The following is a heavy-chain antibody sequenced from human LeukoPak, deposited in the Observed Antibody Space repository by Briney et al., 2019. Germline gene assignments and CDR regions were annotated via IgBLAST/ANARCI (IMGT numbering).Heavy chain of an antibody. CDR2: INPSGGST. J-gene: IGHJ6*03. CDR1: GYTFTSYY. V-gene: IGHV1-46*01. CDR3: ARDFSGAGVLMYYYMDV. Sequence: ASVKVSCKASGYTFTSYYMHWVRQAPGQGLEWMGIINPSGGSTSYAQKFQGRVTMTRNTSISTAYMELRSLRSDDTAVYYCARDFSGAGVLMYYYMDVWGKGTTVTVSS. D-gene: IGHD2-15*01.